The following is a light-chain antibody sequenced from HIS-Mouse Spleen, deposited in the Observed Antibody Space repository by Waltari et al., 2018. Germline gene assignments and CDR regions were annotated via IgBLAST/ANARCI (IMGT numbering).Light chain of an antibody. J-gene: IGLJ2*01. CDR2: GKN. CDR1: SLRSSY. Sequence: SSELTQDPAVSVALGQTVRITCQGDSLRSSYASLYQQKPGQAPVLFIYGKNNRPSGIPDRFSGSSSGNTASLTITGAQAEDEADYYCNSRDSSGNHVVFGGGTKLTVL. CDR3: NSRDSSGNHVV. V-gene: IGLV3-19*01.